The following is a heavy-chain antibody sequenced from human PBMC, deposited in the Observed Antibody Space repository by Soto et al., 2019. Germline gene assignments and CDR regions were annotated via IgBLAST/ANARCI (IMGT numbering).Heavy chain of an antibody. V-gene: IGHV1-18*01. CDR1: GYTFTSYG. J-gene: IGHJ4*02. Sequence: GASVKVSCKASGYTFTSYGISWVRQAPGQGLEWMGWISAYNGNTNYAQKLQGRVTMTTDTSTSTAYTELRSLRSDDTAVYYCATSTMYDILTGYSYYFDYWGQGTLVPVSS. CDR3: ATSTMYDILTGYSYYFDY. CDR2: ISAYNGNT. D-gene: IGHD3-9*01.